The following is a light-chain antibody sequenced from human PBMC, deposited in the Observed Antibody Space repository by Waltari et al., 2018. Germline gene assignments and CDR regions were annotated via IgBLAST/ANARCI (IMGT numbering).Light chain of an antibody. CDR1: SSDVGSYNF. J-gene: IGLJ7*01. Sequence: QSALTQPRSVSGSPGQSVTISCSGTSSDVGSYNFVSWYQQHPGNAPKLLIYDVVKRPAGVPYRFSGSKSGNTASLTISGLQTEDESDYYCCSYAGSYTFVFGGGTQLTVL. V-gene: IGLV2-11*01. CDR3: CSYAGSYTFV. CDR2: DVV.